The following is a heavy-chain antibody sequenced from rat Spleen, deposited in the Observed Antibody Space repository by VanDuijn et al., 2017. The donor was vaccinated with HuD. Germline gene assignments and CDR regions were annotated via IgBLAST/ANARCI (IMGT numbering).Heavy chain of an antibody. CDR2: IWGDGST. CDR1: GFSLTSDN. J-gene: IGHJ2*01. D-gene: IGHD1-1*01. Sequence: QVQLKESGPGLVQPSQTLSLTCTVSGFSLTSDNVHWVRQPPGKGLEWMGGIWGDGSTDYNSALKSRLSISRDTSKSQVFLKMNSLQTEDTATYYCARGDSYSGDGPRWGQGVMVTVSS. V-gene: IGHV2-41*01. CDR3: ARGDSYSGDGPR.